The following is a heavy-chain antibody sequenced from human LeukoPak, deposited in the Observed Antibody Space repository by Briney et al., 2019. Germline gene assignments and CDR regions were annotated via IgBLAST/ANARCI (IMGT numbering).Heavy chain of an antibody. Sequence: GGSLRLSCAASGFTFSSYSMNWVRQAPGKGLEWVSSISSSSSYIYYADSVKGRFTISRDNAKNSLYLQMNSLRAEDTAVYYCARGPYDYYDSSGRNWFDPWGQGTLVTVSS. D-gene: IGHD3-22*01. CDR1: GFTFSSYS. J-gene: IGHJ5*02. V-gene: IGHV3-21*01. CDR3: ARGPYDYYDSSGRNWFDP. CDR2: ISSSSSYI.